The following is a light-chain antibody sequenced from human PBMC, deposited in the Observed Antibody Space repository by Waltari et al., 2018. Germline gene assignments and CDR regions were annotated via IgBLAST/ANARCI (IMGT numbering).Light chain of an antibody. Sequence: DVVMTQSPDSLALSLGVRVTINCKSSQNVLYSTNNKNYFSWYQQKPGQPPKLLIYWASNRVSGVPDRFSGSGSGTDFTLTISSLQAEDVAIYYCHQYSSSSRTFGQGTKLEIK. CDR2: WAS. CDR1: QNVLYSTNNKNY. CDR3: HQYSSSSRT. V-gene: IGKV4-1*01. J-gene: IGKJ2*01.